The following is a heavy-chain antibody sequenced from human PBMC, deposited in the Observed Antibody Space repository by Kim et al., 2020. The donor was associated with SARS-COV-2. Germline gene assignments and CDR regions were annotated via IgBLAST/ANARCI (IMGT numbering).Heavy chain of an antibody. Sequence: ASVKVSCKASGYTFTSYAMHWVRQAPGQRLEWMGWINAGNCNTKYSQKFQVRVTITRDTSASTAYMVLSSLRSEDTAVYYCARDGHYDILPGYSPFYYYYGMAVWGQGTTLTVPS. CDR1: GYTFTSYA. J-gene: IGHJ6*02. CDR2: INAGNCNT. V-gene: IGHV1-3*01. D-gene: IGHD3-9*01. CDR3: ARDGHYDILPGYSPFYYYYGMAV.